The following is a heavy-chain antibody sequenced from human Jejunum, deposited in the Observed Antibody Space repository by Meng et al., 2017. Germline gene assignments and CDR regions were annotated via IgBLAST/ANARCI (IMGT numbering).Heavy chain of an antibody. CDR1: GGFSSIYW. CDR2: MHQSGSS. CDR3: ARGWKYAWFN. Sequence: QGQLQESGPGLVRPSGALSLTCAVSGGFSSIYWWSWLRQPPGKGLEWIGEMHQSGSSNYNPSLKSRLTMSVDESKNHFSLKLNSVTAADTAVYYCARGWKYAWFNWGQGTLVTVSS. D-gene: IGHD1-7*01. V-gene: IGHV4-4*02. J-gene: IGHJ4*02.